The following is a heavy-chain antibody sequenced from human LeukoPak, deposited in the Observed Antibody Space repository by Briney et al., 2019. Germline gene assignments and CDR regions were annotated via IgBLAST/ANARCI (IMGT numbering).Heavy chain of an antibody. Sequence: EASVKVSCKASGYTFTSYGISWVRQAPGQGFEWMGWISAYNGNTNYAQKLQGRVTMTTDTSTSTAYMELRSLRSDDTAVYYCAGTPLGYCSSTSCYAGFDIWGQGTMVTVSS. CDR3: AGTPLGYCSSTSCYAGFDI. CDR2: ISAYNGNT. D-gene: IGHD2-2*01. CDR1: GYTFTSYG. J-gene: IGHJ3*02. V-gene: IGHV1-18*01.